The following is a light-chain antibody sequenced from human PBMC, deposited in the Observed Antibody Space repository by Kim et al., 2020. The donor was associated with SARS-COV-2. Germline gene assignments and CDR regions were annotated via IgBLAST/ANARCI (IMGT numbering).Light chain of an antibody. CDR1: ERLTGW. J-gene: IGKJ1*01. Sequence: DIQLTQSPSFVSASVGDRVTITCRASERLTGWLAWYQQKPGKAPKLLIYVTSRLQNGVPSRFSGSGSGTDFTLTIDNLQPEDFATYFCQQANGFPWTFGQGTKVDIK. CDR2: VTS. CDR3: QQANGFPWT. V-gene: IGKV1-12*01.